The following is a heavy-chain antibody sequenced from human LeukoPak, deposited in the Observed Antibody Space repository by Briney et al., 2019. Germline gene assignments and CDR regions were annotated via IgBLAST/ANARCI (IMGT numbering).Heavy chain of an antibody. J-gene: IGHJ6*02. V-gene: IGHV3-30*18. CDR2: ISYDGSNK. CDR1: GFTFSSYG. Sequence: GGSLRLPCAASGFTFSSYGMHWVRQAPGKGLEWVAVISYDGSNKYYADSVKGRFTISRDNSKNTLYLQMNSLRAEDTAVYYCAKDLEPAATYYYYGMDVWGQGTTVTVSS. CDR3: AKDLEPAATYYYYGMDV. D-gene: IGHD2-2*01.